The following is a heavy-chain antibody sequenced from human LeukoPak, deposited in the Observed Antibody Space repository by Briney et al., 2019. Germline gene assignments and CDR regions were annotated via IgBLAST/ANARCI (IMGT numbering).Heavy chain of an antibody. CDR3: VSYYYGSGTFDY. CDR1: GGSISSYY. V-gene: IGHV4-4*07. Sequence: SETLSLTCTVSGGSISSYYWSWIRQPAGKGLEWIVRIYTSGSTNYNPSLKSRVTMSVDTSKNQFSLKLSSVTAADTAVYYCVSYYYGSGTFDYWGQGTLVTVSS. J-gene: IGHJ4*02. CDR2: IYTSGST. D-gene: IGHD3-10*01.